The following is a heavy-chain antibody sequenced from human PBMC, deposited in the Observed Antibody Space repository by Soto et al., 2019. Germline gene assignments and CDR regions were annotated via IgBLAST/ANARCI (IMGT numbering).Heavy chain of an antibody. Sequence: GGSLRLSCAASGFTFSSYWMSWVRQAPGKGLEWVANIKQDGSEKYYVDSVKGRFTISRDNAKNSLYLQMNSLRAEDTAVYYCARESNYYYYGMDVWGQGTTVTVSS. J-gene: IGHJ6*02. CDR2: IKQDGSEK. V-gene: IGHV3-7*01. CDR3: ARESNYYYYGMDV. CDR1: GFTFSSYW.